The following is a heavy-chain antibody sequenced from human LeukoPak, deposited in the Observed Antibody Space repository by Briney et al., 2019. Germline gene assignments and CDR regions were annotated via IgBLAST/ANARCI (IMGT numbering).Heavy chain of an antibody. Sequence: SETLSLTCTVSGYSISSGYFWGWIRQPPGKGLEWIGNIYHSGSTYYNPSLKSRVTISVDTSKNQFSLRLSSVTAADTALYYCARGFYDSSGTDDYWGQGTLVTVSS. V-gene: IGHV4-38-2*02. CDR2: IYHSGST. J-gene: IGHJ4*02. CDR1: GYSISSGYF. D-gene: IGHD3-22*01. CDR3: ARGFYDSSGTDDY.